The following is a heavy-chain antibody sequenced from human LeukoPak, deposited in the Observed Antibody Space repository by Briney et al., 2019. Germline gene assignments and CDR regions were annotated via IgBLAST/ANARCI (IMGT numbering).Heavy chain of an antibody. J-gene: IGHJ6*02. CDR2: IYYSGST. V-gene: IGHV4-59*01. CDR3: AREREGYHYGMDV. CDR1: GGSISSYY. D-gene: IGHD2-2*01. Sequence: SETLSLTCTVSGGSISSYYWSWIRQPPGKGLEWIGYIYYSGSTNYNPFLKSRVTISVDTSKNQFSLKLSSVTAADTAVYYCAREREGYHYGMDVWGQGTTVTVSS.